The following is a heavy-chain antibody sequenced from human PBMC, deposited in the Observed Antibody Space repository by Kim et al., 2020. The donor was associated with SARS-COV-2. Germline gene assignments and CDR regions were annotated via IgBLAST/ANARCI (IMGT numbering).Heavy chain of an antibody. V-gene: IGHV4-39*01. CDR2: IHYSGAI. J-gene: IGHJ4*02. CDR3: ARPRIQVSGAVDF. Sequence: SETLSLTCSVSGGSINRSNYYWAWFRQPPGRGLEWIGSIHYSGAIYTNPPLKTRVTISVDKSKNQFSLRLYSVTAADTAVYFCARPRIQVSGAVDFWGQG. D-gene: IGHD7-27*01. CDR1: GGSINRSNYY.